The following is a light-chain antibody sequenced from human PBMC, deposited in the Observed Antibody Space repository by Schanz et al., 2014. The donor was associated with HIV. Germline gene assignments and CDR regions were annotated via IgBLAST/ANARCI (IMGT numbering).Light chain of an antibody. CDR1: QSVSSD. CDR2: GAS. J-gene: IGKJ3*01. CDR3: QQYGSSPPT. V-gene: IGKV3-20*01. Sequence: ETVLTQSPGTLSLSPGERATLSCRARQSVSSDLAWYQQKPGQAPRLLISGASSRATGIPDRFSGSGSGTDFTLTISRLEPEDFAVYYCQQYGSSPPTFGPGTKVDIK.